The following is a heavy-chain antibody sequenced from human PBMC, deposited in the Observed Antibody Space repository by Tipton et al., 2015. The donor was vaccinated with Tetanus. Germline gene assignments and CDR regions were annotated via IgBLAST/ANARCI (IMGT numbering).Heavy chain of an antibody. CDR2: ISWDGGRA. CDR1: GFNFDDYS. CDR3: AKDLDKAWSGVYYCGMDL. D-gene: IGHD3-3*01. J-gene: IGHJ6*02. Sequence: GSLRLSCTASGFNFDDYSMHWVRQAPGKGLEWVALISWDGGRAYYADFVKGRFSVTRDNSKDSLFLQMNNLRSDDSALYFCAKDLDKAWSGVYYCGMDLWGQGTSVTVSS. V-gene: IGHV3-43*01.